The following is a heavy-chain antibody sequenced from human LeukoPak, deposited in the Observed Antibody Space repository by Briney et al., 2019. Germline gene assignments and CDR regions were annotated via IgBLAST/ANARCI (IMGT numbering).Heavy chain of an antibody. CDR2: INHSGST. J-gene: IGHJ5*02. D-gene: IGHD3-22*01. V-gene: IGHV4-34*01. CDR1: GGSFSGYY. Sequence: SETLSLTCAVYGGSFSGYYWSWIRQTPGKGLEWIGEINHSGSTNYNPSLKSRVTISVDTSKNQFSLKLSSVTAADTAVYYCASPYYYDSSGYYTWGQGTLVTVSS. CDR3: ASPYYYDSSGYYT.